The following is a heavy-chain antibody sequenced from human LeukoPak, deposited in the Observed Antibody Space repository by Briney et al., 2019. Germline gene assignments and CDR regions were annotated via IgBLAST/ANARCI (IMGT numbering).Heavy chain of an antibody. CDR2: ISYTGIA. CDR1: GGSISGYY. J-gene: IGHJ3*02. V-gene: IGHV4-59*12. D-gene: IGHD3-3*02. CDR3: ARVGFLECRDAFDI. Sequence: SETLSLTCTVSGGSISGYYWSWIRQPPGKGLEWIGYISYTGIANYNPSLKSRVTISLDTSKNQFSLKLSSVTAADTAVYYCARVGFLECRDAFDIWGQGTMVTVSS.